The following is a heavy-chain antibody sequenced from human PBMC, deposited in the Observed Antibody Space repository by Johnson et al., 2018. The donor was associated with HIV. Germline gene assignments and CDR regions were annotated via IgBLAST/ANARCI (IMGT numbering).Heavy chain of an antibody. CDR1: GFTFDDYA. Sequence: QVQLVESGGGLIQPGKSLRLSCAASGFTFDDYAMHWVRQAPGKGLECVAIISYDGSNEYYADSVKGRFTISRDNSKNTLYLQMNSLRAEDTAVYYCARDVTKDAFDIWGQGTMVTVSS. V-gene: IGHV3-30*14. CDR2: ISYDGSNE. J-gene: IGHJ3*02. CDR3: ARDVTKDAFDI. D-gene: IGHD4-17*01.